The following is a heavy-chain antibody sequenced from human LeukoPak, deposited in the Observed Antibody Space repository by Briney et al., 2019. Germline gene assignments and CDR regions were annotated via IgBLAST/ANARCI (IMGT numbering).Heavy chain of an antibody. Sequence: SETLSLTCAVYGGSFSGYYWSWIRQPPGKGLEWIEEINHSGSTNYNPSLKSRVTISVDTSKNQFSLKLSSVTAADTAVYYCARGVRWGTNWFDPWGQGTLVTVSS. V-gene: IGHV4-34*01. CDR3: ARGVRWGTNWFDP. J-gene: IGHJ5*02. D-gene: IGHD3-16*01. CDR1: GGSFSGYY. CDR2: INHSGST.